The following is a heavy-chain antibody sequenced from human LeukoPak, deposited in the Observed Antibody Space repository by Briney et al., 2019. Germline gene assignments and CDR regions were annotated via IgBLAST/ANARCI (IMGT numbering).Heavy chain of an antibody. CDR3: ARSQSATYSGSYRY. J-gene: IGHJ4*02. D-gene: IGHD1-26*01. CDR2: ISSSGSTI. V-gene: IGHV3-48*03. CDR1: GFTFSSYE. Sequence: PGGSLRLSCAASGFTFSSYEMNCVRQARGEGLEGVLYISSSGSTIYYADSVKGRFTISRDNAKNSLYLQMNSLRAEDTAVYYCARSQSATYSGSYRYWGQGTLVTVSS.